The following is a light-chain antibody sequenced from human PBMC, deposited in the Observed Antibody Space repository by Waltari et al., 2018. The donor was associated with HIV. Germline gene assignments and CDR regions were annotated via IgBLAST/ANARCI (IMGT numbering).Light chain of an antibody. CDR3: SSYTSSATGVL. V-gene: IGLV2-14*01. CDR1: SSAIGGYNF. CDR2: EVT. J-gene: IGLJ2*01. Sequence: QSALTQPASVSASPGQSITISCTGTSSAIGGYNFVSWYQQHPGRAPRLMIYEVTSRPTGVSNRFSGSRSGNTASLTISGLQAEDEADYYCSSYTSSATGVLFGGGTTLTVL.